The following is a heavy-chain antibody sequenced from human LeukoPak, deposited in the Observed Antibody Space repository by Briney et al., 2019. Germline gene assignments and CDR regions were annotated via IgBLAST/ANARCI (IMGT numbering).Heavy chain of an antibody. CDR3: ARELLTGLETPFDY. V-gene: IGHV3-48*03. CDR1: GFTFSSYE. J-gene: IGHJ4*02. D-gene: IGHD2-21*02. Sequence: GGSLRLPCAASGFTFSSYEMNWVRQAPGKGLEWVSYISSSDSTIYYADSVKGRFTISRDNAKNSLYLQMNSLRADDTAVYYCARELLTGLETPFDYWGQGTLVTVSS. CDR2: ISSSDSTI.